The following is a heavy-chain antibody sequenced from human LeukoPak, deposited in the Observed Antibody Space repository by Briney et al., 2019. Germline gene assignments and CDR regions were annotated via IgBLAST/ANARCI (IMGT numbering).Heavy chain of an antibody. D-gene: IGHD2-2*01. V-gene: IGHV4-34*01. CDR3: ARLNCSSTSCASSSFDY. J-gene: IGHJ4*02. Sequence: KSSETLSLTCAVYGGSFSGYYWSWIRQPPGRGLEWIGEINHSGSTNYNPSLKSRVTISVNTSKNQFSLKLSSVTAADTAVYYCARLNCSSTSCASSSFDYWGQGTLVTVSS. CDR2: INHSGST. CDR1: GGSFSGYY.